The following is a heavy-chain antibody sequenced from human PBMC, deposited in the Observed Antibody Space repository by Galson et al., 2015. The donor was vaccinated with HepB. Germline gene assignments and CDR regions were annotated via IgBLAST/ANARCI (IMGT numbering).Heavy chain of an antibody. V-gene: IGHV3-23*01. CDR3: AKRVHYSSSWAYFDY. CDR2: ISGSGGST. D-gene: IGHD2-2*01. Sequence: LSLSCAASGFTLSSYAMSWVRQAPGKGLEWVSAISGSGGSTYYADSVKGRFTISRGNSKNTLYLQMNSLRAEDTAVYYCAKRVHYSSSWAYFDYWGQGTPVTVPS. J-gene: IGHJ4*02. CDR1: GFTLSSYA.